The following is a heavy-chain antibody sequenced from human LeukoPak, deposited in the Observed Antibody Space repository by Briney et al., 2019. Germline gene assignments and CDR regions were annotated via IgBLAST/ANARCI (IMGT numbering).Heavy chain of an antibody. V-gene: IGHV3-30*19. CDR3: ASGSYGSGYWYYFDY. D-gene: IGHD3-10*01. CDR2: ISYDGSNA. Sequence: QPGGSLRLSCAASGFTFSSYGMHWVRQVPGKGPEWVAFISYDGSNAHSADSVQGRFTISRDNSKNTLYLQMNSLRVDDTAVYYCASGSYGSGYWYYFDYWGLGTLVTVSS. J-gene: IGHJ4*02. CDR1: GFTFSSYG.